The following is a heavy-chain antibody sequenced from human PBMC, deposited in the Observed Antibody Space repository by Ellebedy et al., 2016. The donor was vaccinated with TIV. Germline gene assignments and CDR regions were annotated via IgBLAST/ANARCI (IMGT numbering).Heavy chain of an antibody. V-gene: IGHV3-33*01. CDR1: GFTFSSYG. Sequence: GGSLRLSCEASGFTFSSYGMHWVRQAPGKGLEWVAVIWYDGSNKYYADSVKGQFTISRDNSKNTLYLQMNSLRAEDTAVYYCARDTLQYSSSWYGSTMIVGATSLDYWGQGTQVTVSS. CDR2: IWYDGSNK. CDR3: ARDTLQYSSSWYGSTMIVGATSLDY. J-gene: IGHJ4*02. D-gene: IGHD6-13*01.